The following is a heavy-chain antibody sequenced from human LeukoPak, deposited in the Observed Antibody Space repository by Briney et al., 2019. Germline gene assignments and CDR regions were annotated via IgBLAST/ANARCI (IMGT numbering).Heavy chain of an antibody. CDR1: GFTFSSYA. V-gene: IGHV3-30*04. CDR2: ISSDGRDK. Sequence: GGSLRLSCAASGFTFSSYAIHWVRQAPGKGLEWVAVISSDGRDKYYADSVKGRFTISRDNAKNSLYPQMNSLRAEDTAVYYCARGERGATHPVFGYFDYWGQGTLVTVSS. J-gene: IGHJ4*02. CDR3: ARGERGATHPVFGYFDY. D-gene: IGHD1-26*01.